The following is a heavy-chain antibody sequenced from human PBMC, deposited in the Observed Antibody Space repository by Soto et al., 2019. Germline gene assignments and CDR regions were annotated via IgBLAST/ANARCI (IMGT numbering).Heavy chain of an antibody. CDR3: ARMVGATLVDF. J-gene: IGHJ4*02. Sequence: QVQLQESGPGLVRPSGTLSLTCAVSGASISSTTSGNWWSWVRQPPGKGLEWIGEMYHSGSTNYNPSLKSRVTMLVDKSKNQFSLKFSSVTAADTAVYYCARMVGATLVDFWGQGTLVTVSS. V-gene: IGHV4-4*02. CDR2: MYHSGST. D-gene: IGHD1-26*01. CDR1: GASISSTTSGNW.